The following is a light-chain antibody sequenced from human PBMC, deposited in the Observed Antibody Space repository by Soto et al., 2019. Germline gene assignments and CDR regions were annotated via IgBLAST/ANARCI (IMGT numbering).Light chain of an antibody. CDR1: QSIGNY. J-gene: IGKJ5*01. CDR2: GAS. V-gene: IGKV1-39*01. CDR3: QQSYSTLLT. Sequence: DLQMTQSPSSLSASVGDRVTITCRASQSIGNYLNWYQQKPGKAPKLLISGASNLQGGVPSRFSGSGSWTDFTLAVSSLQPEDFATYYCQQSYSTLLTFGQGTRLEIK.